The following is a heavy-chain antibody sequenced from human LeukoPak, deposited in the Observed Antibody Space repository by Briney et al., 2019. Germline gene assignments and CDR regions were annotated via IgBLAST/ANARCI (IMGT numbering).Heavy chain of an antibody. J-gene: IGHJ4*02. D-gene: IGHD2-21*02. CDR2: ISYDGSNK. Sequence: GSLRLSCAASGFTFSSYAMHWVRQAPGKGLEWVAVISYDGSNKYYADSVKGRFTISRDNSKNTLYLQMNSLRAEDTAVYYCARNGGDYEEGFDYWGQGTLVTVSS. V-gene: IGHV3-30*04. CDR1: GFTFSSYA. CDR3: ARNGGDYEEGFDY.